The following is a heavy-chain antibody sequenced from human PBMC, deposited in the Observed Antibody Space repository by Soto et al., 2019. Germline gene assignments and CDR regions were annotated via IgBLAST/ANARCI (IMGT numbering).Heavy chain of an antibody. CDR1: GFTVSSYS. D-gene: IGHD3-10*01. CDR3: AKKVNSGPGSQYFDY. J-gene: IGHJ4*02. CDR2: FRTSGDGGTT. Sequence: GGSLRLSRAASGFTVSSYSMSWVRQAPGKGLEWVSGFRTSGDGGTTYYADSVKGRFTISRDNSKNMLLLQMNSLRAEGTAIYYCAKKVNSGPGSQYFDYWGQGTLVTVSS. V-gene: IGHV3-23*01.